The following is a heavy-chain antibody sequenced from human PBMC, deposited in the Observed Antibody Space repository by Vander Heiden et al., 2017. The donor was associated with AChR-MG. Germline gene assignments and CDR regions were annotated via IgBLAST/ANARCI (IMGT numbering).Heavy chain of an antibody. CDR3: ARGGAAGDYGKIDY. J-gene: IGHJ4*02. CDR2: MSYSGST. CDR1: GGSINGYH. D-gene: IGHD4-17*01. Sequence: QVQLQESGPGLVKPSETLSLTCTVSGGSINGYHWTWIRQPPGKGLEWIGCMSYSGSTRYNPSLNSRVTISTDSSKNQFSLKLTSVTAADTAVYYCARGGAAGDYGKIDYWVQGSLVTVS. V-gene: IGHV4-59*08.